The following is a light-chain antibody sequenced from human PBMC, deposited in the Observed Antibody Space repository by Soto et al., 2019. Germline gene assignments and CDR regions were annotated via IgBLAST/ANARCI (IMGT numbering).Light chain of an antibody. J-gene: IGKJ5*01. CDR3: HQRYNWPRVT. CDR1: QSVSNS. CDR2: DVS. Sequence: EIVLTQSPATLSLSPGERVTLSCRASQSVSNSLAWYQQKPGQPPRLLIYDVSNRATGIPARFSGSGSGTDFTLTITSLEPEDFAVCFCHQRYNWPRVTFGQGTRREIK. V-gene: IGKV3-11*01.